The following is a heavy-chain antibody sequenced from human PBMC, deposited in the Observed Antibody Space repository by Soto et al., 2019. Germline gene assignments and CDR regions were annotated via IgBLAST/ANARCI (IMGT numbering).Heavy chain of an antibody. J-gene: IGHJ4*02. CDR2: IYHSGST. CDR1: GGSISSSNW. V-gene: IGHV4-4*02. CDR3: ATIAAAGTNSDY. D-gene: IGHD6-13*01. Sequence: PSETLSLTCADSGGSISSSNWWSWVRQPPGKGLEWIGEIYHSGSTNYNPSLKSRVTISVDKSKNQFSLKLSSVTAADTAVYYCATIAAAGTNSDYWGQGTLVTVSS.